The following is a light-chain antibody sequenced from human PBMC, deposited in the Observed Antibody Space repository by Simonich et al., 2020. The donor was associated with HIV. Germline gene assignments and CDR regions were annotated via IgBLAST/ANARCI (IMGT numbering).Light chain of an antibody. CDR1: ESVNSKY. CDR2: DTS. J-gene: IGKJ4*01. V-gene: IGKV3D-20*02. Sequence: EIVLTQSPGTLSLSPGERSTLSCRASESVNSKYLAWYQQKPGLAPRLLIYDTSSRATGIPDRFSGSGSGTDFTLTISSLEPEDFVVYYCQQRSNWPLTFGGGTKVEIK. CDR3: QQRSNWPLT.